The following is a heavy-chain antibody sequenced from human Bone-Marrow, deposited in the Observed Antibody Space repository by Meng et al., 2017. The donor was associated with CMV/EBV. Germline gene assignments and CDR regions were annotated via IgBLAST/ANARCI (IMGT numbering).Heavy chain of an antibody. J-gene: IGHJ6*02. V-gene: IGHV3-48*03. Sequence: GGSLRLSCGTSGFIFSSSGMHWVRQAPGKGLEWVSYISSSGSTIYYADSVKGRFTISRDNAKNSLYLQMNTLRAEDTAVYYWESWVVGSNSWYCMDVWGQGTTVTVSS. CDR3: ESWVVGSNSWYCMDV. CDR2: ISSSGSTI. D-gene: IGHD6-13*01. CDR1: GFIFSSSG.